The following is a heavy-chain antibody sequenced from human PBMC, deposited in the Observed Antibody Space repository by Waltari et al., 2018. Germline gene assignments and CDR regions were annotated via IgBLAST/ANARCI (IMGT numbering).Heavy chain of an antibody. Sequence: QVQLVQSGAEVKKPGASVKVSCKASGYTFTGYYMHWVRQAPGQGLEWRGWINPNSGGTNYAQKFQGRVTMTRDTSTSTAYMELSRLRSDDTAVYYCARDPPWEVGATTGFDYWGQGTLVTVSS. J-gene: IGHJ4*02. CDR3: ARDPPWEVGATTGFDY. CDR1: GYTFTGYY. CDR2: INPNSGGT. D-gene: IGHD1-26*01. V-gene: IGHV1-2*02.